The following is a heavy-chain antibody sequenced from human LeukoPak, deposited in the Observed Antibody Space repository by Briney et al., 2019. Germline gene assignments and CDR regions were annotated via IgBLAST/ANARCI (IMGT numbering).Heavy chain of an antibody. CDR3: ARVGVVVHDAFDI. V-gene: IGHV3-48*01. J-gene: IGHJ3*02. Sequence: GGSLRLSCAASGFTFSSYSMNWVRQAPGKGLEWVSYVSSSSSTIYYADSVKGRFTISRDNAKNSLYLQMNSLRAEDTAVYYCARVGVVVHDAFDIWGQGTMVTVSS. D-gene: IGHD2-15*01. CDR1: GFTFSSYS. CDR2: VSSSSSTI.